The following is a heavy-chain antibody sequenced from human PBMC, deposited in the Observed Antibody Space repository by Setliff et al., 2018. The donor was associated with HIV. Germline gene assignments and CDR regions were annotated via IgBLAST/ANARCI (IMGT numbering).Heavy chain of an antibody. CDR3: TRLWHENWGGADY. D-gene: IGHD3-16*01. CDR1: GYSFSSYW. V-gene: IGHV5-51*01. J-gene: IGHJ4*02. CDR2: LYPADSNI. Sequence: PGESLKISCKGSGYSFSSYWIGWVRQMPGKGLEFMGLLYPADSNIRYSPSLQGQVTISVDKSTNTAFLQWTSLRASDTAMYYCTRLWHENWGGADYWGQGTLVTVSS.